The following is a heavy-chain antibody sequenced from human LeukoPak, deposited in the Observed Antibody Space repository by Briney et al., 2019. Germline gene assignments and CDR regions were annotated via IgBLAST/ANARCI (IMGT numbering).Heavy chain of an antibody. CDR2: IIPIFGTA. CDR1: GGTFSNYA. V-gene: IGHV1-69*13. D-gene: IGHD5-18*01. J-gene: IGHJ4*02. CDR3: AISLFGDTLMVNYFGY. Sequence: SVKLSCKASGGTFSNYAISWVRQAPGQGLEWTGGIIPIFGTANYAQKFQGRVTITADESTSTAYMELSSLRSEDTAVYYCAISLFGDTLMVNYFGYWGQGTLVTVSS.